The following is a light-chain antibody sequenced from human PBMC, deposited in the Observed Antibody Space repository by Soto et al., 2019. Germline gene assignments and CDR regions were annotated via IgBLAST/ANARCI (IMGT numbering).Light chain of an antibody. CDR3: QQYESYPLT. CDR2: KAS. J-gene: IGKJ4*01. Sequence: DIQMTQSPSTLSASVGDRVTITCRASQSISSWLAWDQQKPGKPPNLLIYKASSLESGVPSRFSGSRSGTEFTLTISSLQPDDFATYYCQQYESYPLTFGGGTKGEIK. CDR1: QSISSW. V-gene: IGKV1-5*03.